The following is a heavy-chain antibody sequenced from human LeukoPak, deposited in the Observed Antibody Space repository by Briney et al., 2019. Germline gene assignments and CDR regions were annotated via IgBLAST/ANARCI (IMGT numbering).Heavy chain of an antibody. CDR3: ARDGSVYDLYYYYGMDV. V-gene: IGHV3-21*01. J-gene: IGHJ6*02. CDR2: ISSSSSYI. Sequence: GGSLRLSCAASGFTFSSYSMNWVRQAPGKGLEWVSSISSSSSYIYYADSVKGRFTISRDNAKNSLYLQMNSLRAEDTAVYYCARDGSVYDLYYYYGMDVWGQGTTVTVSS. CDR1: GFTFSSYS. D-gene: IGHD5/OR15-5a*01.